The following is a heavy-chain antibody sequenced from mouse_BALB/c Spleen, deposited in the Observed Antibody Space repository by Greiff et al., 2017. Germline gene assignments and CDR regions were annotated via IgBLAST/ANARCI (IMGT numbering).Heavy chain of an antibody. V-gene: IGHV3-6*02. Sequence: EVKLQESGPGLVKPSQSLSLTCSVTGYSITSGYYWNWIRQFPGNKLEWMGYISYDGSNNYNPSLKNRISITRDTSKNQFFLKLNSVTTEDTATYYCARLDDWGQGTTRTVSS. CDR1: GYSITSGYY. CDR3: ARLDD. CDR2: ISYDGSN. J-gene: IGHJ2*01.